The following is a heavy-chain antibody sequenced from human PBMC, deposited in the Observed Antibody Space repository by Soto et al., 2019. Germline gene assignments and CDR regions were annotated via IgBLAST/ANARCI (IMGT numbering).Heavy chain of an antibody. CDR3: AGRYELGAGYYYGMDV. Sequence: EVQLVESGGGLVQPGGSLRLSCAASGFTFSSYWMSWVRQAPGKGLEWVANIKQDGSEKYYVDSVKGRFTISRDNAKNSLYVQMNSLRAEDTAVYYCAGRYELGAGYYYGMDVWGQGTTVTVSS. J-gene: IGHJ6*02. CDR1: GFTFSSYW. V-gene: IGHV3-7*01. D-gene: IGHD7-27*01. CDR2: IKQDGSEK.